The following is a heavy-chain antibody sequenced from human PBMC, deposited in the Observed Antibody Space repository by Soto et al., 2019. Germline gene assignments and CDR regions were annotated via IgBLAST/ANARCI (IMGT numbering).Heavy chain of an antibody. CDR1: GFTFSSYA. CDR3: ARERYYYGSSCYSY. J-gene: IGHJ4*02. CDR2: ISYDGSNK. D-gene: IGHD3-22*01. V-gene: IGHV3-30-3*01. Sequence: VGSLRLSCAASGFTFSSYAMHWVRQAPGKGLEWVAVISYDGSNKYYADSVKGRFTISRDNAKNTLYLQMNSLRAEDTAVYYCARERYYYGSSCYSYWGQGTLVTVSS.